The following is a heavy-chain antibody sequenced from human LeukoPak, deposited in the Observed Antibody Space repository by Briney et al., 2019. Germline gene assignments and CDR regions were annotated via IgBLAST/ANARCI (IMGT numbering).Heavy chain of an antibody. CDR2: VSVNGGST. D-gene: IGHD3-10*01. CDR1: GFTFDDYA. CDR3: AKRRGATSVDY. V-gene: IGHV3-23*01. J-gene: IGHJ4*02. Sequence: GGSLRLSCAASGFTFDDYAMHWVRQAPGKGLEWVSTVSVNGGSTYYADSVKGRFTISRDDSNNALYLQMNSLRDEDTAVYYCAKRRGATSVDYWGQGTLVTVSS.